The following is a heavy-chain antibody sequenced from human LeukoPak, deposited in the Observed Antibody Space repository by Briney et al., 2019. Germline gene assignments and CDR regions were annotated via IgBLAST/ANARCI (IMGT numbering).Heavy chain of an antibody. Sequence: ASVKVSCKASGYTFTKYGISWVRQAPGQGLEWMGWISGYSGNTEYAQNVQGRVTMTTDTSASTVYMDLRSLRSDDTAVYFCARAHCSSTTCFFDYWGQGTLVTVSS. CDR2: ISGYSGNT. D-gene: IGHD2-2*01. V-gene: IGHV1-18*01. CDR1: GYTFTKYG. CDR3: ARAHCSSTTCFFDY. J-gene: IGHJ4*02.